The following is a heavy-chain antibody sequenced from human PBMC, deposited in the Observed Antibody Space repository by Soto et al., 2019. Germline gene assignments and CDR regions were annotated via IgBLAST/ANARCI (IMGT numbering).Heavy chain of an antibody. D-gene: IGHD3-10*01. Sequence: QVKLLQSGAEVTKPGSSVTFSCKAFGVTFSGYTISWVRQAPGQGLEWMGGIIPVFGTENDAQKFQGRVTITADESTSTAYMELSSMRTEDTAVYSCASGKHRWLLWCYFDLWGRGTLVTVSS. CDR2: IIPVFGTE. CDR3: ASGKHRWLLWCYFDL. V-gene: IGHV1-69*12. J-gene: IGHJ2*01. CDR1: GVTFSGYT.